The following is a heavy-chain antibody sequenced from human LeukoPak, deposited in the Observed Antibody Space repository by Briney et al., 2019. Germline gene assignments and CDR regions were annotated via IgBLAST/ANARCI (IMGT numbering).Heavy chain of an antibody. V-gene: IGHV3-30*02. D-gene: IGHD3-3*01. Sequence: GGSLRLSCAASGFTFSSYGMHWVRQAPGKGLEWVAFIRYDGNNKYYADSVKGRFTISRDNSKNTLYLQMNSLRAEDTAVYYCARDHAFSYYYYYMDVWGKGTTVTVSS. J-gene: IGHJ6*03. CDR1: GFTFSSYG. CDR3: ARDHAFSYYYYYMDV. CDR2: IRYDGNNK.